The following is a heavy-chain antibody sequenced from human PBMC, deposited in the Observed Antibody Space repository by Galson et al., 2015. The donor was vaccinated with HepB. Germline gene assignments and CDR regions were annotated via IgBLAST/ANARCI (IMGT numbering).Heavy chain of an antibody. D-gene: IGHD3-16*02. CDR3: ARALDTHLGESSLGFDY. J-gene: IGHJ4*02. CDR1: GYTFTNYA. CDR2: INTGNGNT. Sequence: SVKVSCKASGYTFTNYAMHWVRQAPGQRLEWMGWINTGNGNTKFSQKFQGRVTITRDTSATTAYMDLSSLRSEDTAVYYCARALDTHLGESSLGFDYWGQGSLVIVSS. V-gene: IGHV1-3*04.